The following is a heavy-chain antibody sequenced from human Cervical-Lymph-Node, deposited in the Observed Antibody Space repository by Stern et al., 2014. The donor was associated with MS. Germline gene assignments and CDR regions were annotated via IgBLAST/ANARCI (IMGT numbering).Heavy chain of an antibody. Sequence: MQLVESGAGVVQPGTSLRLSCAASGFTFRNYAMHWVRQAPGRGLEWVALIWYDGSNEDYADSVKGRFPIARENSNNTLYLQMNSLRADDTAVYFCVREDGMYAPRSDWYFDLWGRGTLVTVSS. J-gene: IGHJ2*01. V-gene: IGHV3-33*01. D-gene: IGHD2-8*01. CDR2: IWYDGSNE. CDR3: VREDGMYAPRSDWYFDL. CDR1: GFTFRNYA.